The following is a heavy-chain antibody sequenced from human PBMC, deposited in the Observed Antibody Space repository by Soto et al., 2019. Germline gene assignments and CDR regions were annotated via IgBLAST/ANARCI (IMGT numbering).Heavy chain of an antibody. CDR1: GFTFSIYW. CDR3: TRVGGSVSGMDV. J-gene: IGHJ6*02. Sequence: GGSLRLSCAASGFTFSIYWRHWFRHAPGKGPVCVLRNCNAGSSARYADSVKGRFTISRDNAKNTVYLQMNSLRDEDTAVYYCTRVGGSVSGMDVWGQGTTVTVSS. V-gene: IGHV3-74*01. CDR2: NCNAGSSA. D-gene: IGHD1-26*01.